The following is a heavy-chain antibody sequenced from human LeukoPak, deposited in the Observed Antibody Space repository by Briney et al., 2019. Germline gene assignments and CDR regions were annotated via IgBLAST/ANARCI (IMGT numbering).Heavy chain of an antibody. CDR3: AREYTAMAYDY. CDR2: ISSTSKYI. D-gene: IGHD5-18*01. J-gene: IGHJ4*02. V-gene: IGHV3-21*01. Sequence: GGSLRLSCVASGFAFSDDSMNWVRQPPGKGLEWVSSISSTSKYIYYADSVKGRFTISRDNAKNSLFLQMNNLRVDDSAVYYCAREYTAMAYDYWGQGNLVAVSS. CDR1: GFAFSDDS.